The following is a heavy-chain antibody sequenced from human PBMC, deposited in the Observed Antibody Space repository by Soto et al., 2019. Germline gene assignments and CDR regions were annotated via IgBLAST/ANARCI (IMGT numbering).Heavy chain of an antibody. CDR2: VIPILRQA. CDR1: GGIFSSYA. V-gene: IGHV1-69*01. CDR3: ARVGGIGAPPGTDY. Sequence: QVQLVQSGAEVQKPGSSVKVSCKASGGIFSSYAISWLRQAPGQGLEWMGAVIPILRQAYYAQDFQDRVSITADESTRTTYLELSSLRSDDTAVYFCARVGGIGAPPGTDYWGQGTLVTVSS. J-gene: IGHJ4*02. D-gene: IGHD6-6*01.